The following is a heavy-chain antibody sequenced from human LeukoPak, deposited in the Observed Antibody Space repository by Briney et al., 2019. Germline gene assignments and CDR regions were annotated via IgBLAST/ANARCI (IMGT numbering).Heavy chain of an antibody. V-gene: IGHV3-23*01. CDR2: INGSGGST. CDR3: AKLDLIVVVTATINY. D-gene: IGHD2-21*02. Sequence: GGSLRLSCAASGFTFSSYAMSWVRQAPGKGLEWVSAINGSGGSTYYADSVKGRFTISRDNSKNTLYLQMNSLRAEDTPVYYCAKLDLIVVVTATINYWGQGTLVTVSS. J-gene: IGHJ4*02. CDR1: GFTFSSYA.